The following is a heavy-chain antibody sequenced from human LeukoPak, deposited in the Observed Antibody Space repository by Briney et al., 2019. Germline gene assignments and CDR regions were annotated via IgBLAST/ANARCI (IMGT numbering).Heavy chain of an antibody. CDR1: GGTFSSYA. Sequence: SVKVSCKASGGTFSSYAISWVRQAPGQGLEWMGGIIPIFGTANYAQKFQGGVTITTDESTSTAYMELSSLRSEDTAVYYCARGLGGSSGYYQIDYWGQGTLVTVSS. D-gene: IGHD3-22*01. J-gene: IGHJ4*02. V-gene: IGHV1-69*05. CDR3: ARGLGGSSGYYQIDY. CDR2: IIPIFGTA.